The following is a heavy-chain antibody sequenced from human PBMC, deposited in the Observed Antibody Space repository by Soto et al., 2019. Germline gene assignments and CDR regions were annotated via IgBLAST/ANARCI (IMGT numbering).Heavy chain of an antibody. CDR1: GGSISSSNW. D-gene: IGHD1-1*01. CDR3: ARLLLPELEPQTYGMDV. CDR2: IYHSGST. V-gene: IGHV4-4*02. J-gene: IGHJ6*02. Sequence: SETLSLTCAVSGGSISSSNWWSWVRQPPGQGLEWIGEIYHSGSTNYNPSLKSRVTISVDKSKNQFSLKLSSVTAADTAVYYCARLLLPELEPQTYGMDVWGQGTTVTVSS.